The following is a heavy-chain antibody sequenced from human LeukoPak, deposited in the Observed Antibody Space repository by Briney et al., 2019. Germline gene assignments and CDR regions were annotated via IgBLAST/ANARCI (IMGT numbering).Heavy chain of an antibody. D-gene: IGHD5-12*01. Sequence: GGSLRLSCAASGFTFSSYAMSWVRQAPGKGLEWVSAISGSGGSTYYADSVKGRFIISRDNSKNTLYLQMNSLRAEDTAVYYCAKDVGVDRDYYFDYWGQGTLVTVSS. V-gene: IGHV3-23*01. CDR1: GFTFSSYA. J-gene: IGHJ4*02. CDR2: ISGSGGST. CDR3: AKDVGVDRDYYFDY.